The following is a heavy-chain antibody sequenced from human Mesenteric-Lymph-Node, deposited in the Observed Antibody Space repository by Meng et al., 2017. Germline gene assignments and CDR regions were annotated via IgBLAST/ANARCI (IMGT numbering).Heavy chain of an antibody. CDR2: ISWNSGST. Sequence: SLKISCAASGFTFDDYAIHWVRQVPGKGLDWVSGISWNSGSTGYADSVKGRFTISRDNAKNSLYLQMNSLRAEDTALYYCARDRSRGVAGTWGYWGQGTLVTVSS. CDR3: ARDRSRGVAGTWGY. J-gene: IGHJ4*02. V-gene: IGHV3-9*01. D-gene: IGHD6-19*01. CDR1: GFTFDDYA.